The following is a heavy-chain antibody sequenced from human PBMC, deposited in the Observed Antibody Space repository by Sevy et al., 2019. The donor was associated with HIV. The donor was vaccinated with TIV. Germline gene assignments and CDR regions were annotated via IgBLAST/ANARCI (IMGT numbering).Heavy chain of an antibody. Sequence: GGSLRLSCTTSGFTFRIYAMSWVRQAPGKGLEWVSAISGSGSSTYYAHSVKGRFTISRDNSKNTLYLQMNSLRAEDTAVFYCAKEGGSHYDTSGSFDDWGQGTRVTVSS. D-gene: IGHD3-22*01. CDR3: AKEGGSHYDTSGSFDD. CDR1: GFTFRIYA. J-gene: IGHJ4*02. V-gene: IGHV3-23*01. CDR2: ISGSGSST.